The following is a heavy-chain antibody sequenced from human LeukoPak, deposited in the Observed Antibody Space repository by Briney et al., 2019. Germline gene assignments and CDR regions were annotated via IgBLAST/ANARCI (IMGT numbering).Heavy chain of an antibody. Sequence: GGSLRLSCEASRFSFSAYPMGWVRRAPGKGLEWVANIKPDGSDKYYVDSVKGRFTISRDNAKNSLYLQMNSLRDEDTAVYYCAKCTDTSCNDAFDVWGQGTTVTVSS. D-gene: IGHD2-2*01. CDR2: IKPDGSDK. J-gene: IGHJ3*01. CDR1: RFSFSAYP. CDR3: AKCTDTSCNDAFDV. V-gene: IGHV3-7*01.